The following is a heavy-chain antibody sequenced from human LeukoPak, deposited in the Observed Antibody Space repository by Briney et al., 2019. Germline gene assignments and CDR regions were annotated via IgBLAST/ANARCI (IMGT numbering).Heavy chain of an antibody. CDR3: ARAPDYNNYYFDY. CDR2: IIPIFGTA. CDR1: GHTFMNYG. J-gene: IGHJ4*02. Sequence: SVKVSCKASGHTFMNYGICRVRQAPGQWLEWMGGIIPIFGTANYAQEFQGRVTITADESTSTAYMELSSLRSEDTALYYCARAPDYNNYYFDYWGQGTLVTVSS. D-gene: IGHD4-11*01. V-gene: IGHV1-69*13.